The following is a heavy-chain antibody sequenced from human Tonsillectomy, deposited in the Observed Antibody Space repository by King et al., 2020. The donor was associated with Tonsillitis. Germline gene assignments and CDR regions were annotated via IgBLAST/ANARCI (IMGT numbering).Heavy chain of an antibody. CDR3: AILRYFDPLDY. CDR2: IAPRDSYT. D-gene: IGHD3-9*01. Sequence: EVQLVESGAEVKKPGESLRISCRGSGYSFTNYWITWVRRMPGKGLEWMGRIAPRDSYTNYSPSFQGHVTISSDKSISTAYLQWSSLKASDTAMYYCAILRYFDPLDYWGQGTLVTVSS. CDR1: GYSFTNYW. J-gene: IGHJ4*02. V-gene: IGHV5-10-1*03.